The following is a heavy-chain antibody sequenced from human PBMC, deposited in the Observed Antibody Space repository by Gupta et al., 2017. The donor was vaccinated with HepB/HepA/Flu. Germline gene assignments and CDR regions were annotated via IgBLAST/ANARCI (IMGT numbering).Heavy chain of an antibody. D-gene: IGHD3-22*01. Sequence: QVQLVQSGTEMKKPGSSVKVSCQSSEGPFKTYAINWVRQAPGQGLEWMGRIIPSVEMTDYGEKFQGRVTFAADSSTNTAYMGLSGLKSEDSAVYYCASQDYYEGGGFDYWGQGTLITVA. V-gene: IGHV1-69*04. CDR1: EGPFKTYA. CDR2: IIPSVEMT. J-gene: IGHJ4*02. CDR3: ASQDYYEGGGFDY.